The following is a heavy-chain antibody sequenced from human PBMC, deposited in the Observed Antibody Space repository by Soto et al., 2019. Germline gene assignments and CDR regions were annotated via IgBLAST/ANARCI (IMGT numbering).Heavy chain of an antibody. CDR3: ARPRSSSRNYYGMDV. J-gene: IGHJ6*02. CDR1: GGKCAGYG. Sequence: VLLKICWKGAGGKCAGYGSGWVRKMPGKGLEWMGIIYPGDSDTRYSPSFQGQVTISADKSISTAYLQWSSLKASDTAMYYCARPRSSSRNYYGMDVWGQGTTVTVSS. CDR2: IYPGDSDT. D-gene: IGHD6-13*01. V-gene: IGHV5-51*01.